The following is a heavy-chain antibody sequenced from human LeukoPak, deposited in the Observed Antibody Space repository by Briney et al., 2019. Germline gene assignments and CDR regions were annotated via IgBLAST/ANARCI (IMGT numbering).Heavy chain of an antibody. D-gene: IGHD2-15*01. J-gene: IGHJ6*02. CDR2: IYHSGST. V-gene: IGHV4-38-2*02. Sequence: SETLSLTCTVSGYSISSGYYWGWIRQPPGKGLEWIGSIYHSGSTYYNPSLKSRVTISVDTSKNQFSLKLSSVTAADTAVYYCARDLALCSGGSCAGSDYYGMDVWGQGTTVTVSS. CDR1: GYSISSGYY. CDR3: ARDLALCSGGSCAGSDYYGMDV.